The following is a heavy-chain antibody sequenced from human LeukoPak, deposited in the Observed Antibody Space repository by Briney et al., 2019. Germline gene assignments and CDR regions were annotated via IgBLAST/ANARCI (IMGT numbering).Heavy chain of an antibody. V-gene: IGHV3-48*03. CDR2: ISSSGSTI. D-gene: IGHD3-9*01. CDR3: ARVHYDILTGYYGWFDP. J-gene: IGHJ5*02. Sequence: GGSLRLSCAASGFTFSSYEMNWVREAPGKGREWVSYISSSGSTIYYADYVKGRFTISRDNAKSSLYLQMNSLRVEDTAVYYCARVHYDILTGYYGWFDPWGQGTLVTVSS. CDR1: GFTFSSYE.